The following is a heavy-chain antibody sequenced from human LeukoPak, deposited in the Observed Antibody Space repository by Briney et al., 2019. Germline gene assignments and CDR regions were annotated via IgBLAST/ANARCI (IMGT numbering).Heavy chain of an antibody. J-gene: IGHJ5*02. V-gene: IGHV1-8*03. CDR1: GGTFSNYA. Sequence: ASVKVSCKASGGTFSNYAISWVRQAPGQGLEGMGWMNPNSGNTGYAQKFQGRVTITRNTSISTAYMELSSLRSEDTAVYYCARGAMTTVTTGLRFDPWGQGTLVTVSS. CDR2: MNPNSGNT. CDR3: ARGAMTTVTTGLRFDP. D-gene: IGHD4-17*01.